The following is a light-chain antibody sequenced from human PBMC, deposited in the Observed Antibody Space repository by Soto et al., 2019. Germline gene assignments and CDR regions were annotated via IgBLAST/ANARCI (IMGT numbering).Light chain of an antibody. Sequence: DIQLTQSPSSLSASVGDRVTITCRASQPISSHLNWFQQKPGKAPRLLIYAGSRLLGGVPLRFSASESGTDSTLTISSLQPDDFATYFCQKSYTIPWTFGLGTRVEIK. CDR2: AGS. V-gene: IGKV1-39*01. CDR1: QPISSH. J-gene: IGKJ1*01. CDR3: QKSYTIPWT.